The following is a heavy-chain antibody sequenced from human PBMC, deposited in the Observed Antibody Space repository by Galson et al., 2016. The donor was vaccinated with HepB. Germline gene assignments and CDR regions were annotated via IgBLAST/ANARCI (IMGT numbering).Heavy chain of an antibody. Sequence: SETLSLTCSVSGGSVSSSSYYWGWIRQSPGKGLEWIGNIFYTGSTYYNPSLKSRVSIPLDTSKNHFSLKLTSVPAADPAVYFCARRATAARFFDFWGQGALATVSS. J-gene: IGHJ4*02. CDR2: IFYTGST. CDR1: GGSVSSSSYY. D-gene: IGHD3-16*01. CDR3: ARRATAARFFDF. V-gene: IGHV4-39*02.